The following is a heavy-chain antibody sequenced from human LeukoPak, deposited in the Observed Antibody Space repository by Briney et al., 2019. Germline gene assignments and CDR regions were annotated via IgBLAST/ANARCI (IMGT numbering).Heavy chain of an antibody. CDR1: GYTFNSYD. J-gene: IGHJ6*03. V-gene: IGHV1-8*03. CDR2: MNPNSGNT. Sequence: ASVKVSCKASGYTFNSYDINWVRQATGQGLEWMGWMNPNSGNTGYAQKFQGRVTITRNTSISTAYMELSSLRSEDTAVYYCARQLAAAGRYYYYMDVWGKGTTVTVSS. D-gene: IGHD6-13*01. CDR3: ARQLAAAGRYYYYMDV.